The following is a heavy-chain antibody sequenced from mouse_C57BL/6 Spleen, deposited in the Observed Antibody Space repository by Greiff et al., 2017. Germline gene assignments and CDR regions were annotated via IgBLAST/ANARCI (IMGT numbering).Heavy chain of an antibody. D-gene: IGHD1-1*01. CDR2: ISGGGSYT. V-gene: IGHV5-6*01. Sequence: EVMLVESGGDLVKPGGSLKLSCPASGFTFSSYGMSWVPQTPDKRLEWVAPISGGGSYTYYPDSVKGRFTSSRDNAKNTLYLQMSSLKSEDTAMYYCASYYYGSSYWYFDVWGTGTTVTVSS. CDR1: GFTFSSYG. J-gene: IGHJ1*03. CDR3: ASYYYGSSYWYFDV.